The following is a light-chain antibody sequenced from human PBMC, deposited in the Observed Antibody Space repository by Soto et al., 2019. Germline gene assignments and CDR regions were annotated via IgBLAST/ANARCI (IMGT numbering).Light chain of an antibody. CDR1: QSVSSDY. V-gene: IGKV3-20*01. CDR2: GAS. J-gene: IGKJ1*01. CDR3: QHYGSSPRT. Sequence: EIVLTQSPGTLSLSPGERATLSCRASQSVSSDYLAWYQLKPGQAPRLVIYGASSRATGIPDRFSGSGSGTDFTLTISRLDPEDFAVYFCQHYGSSPRTFGQGTKVDIK.